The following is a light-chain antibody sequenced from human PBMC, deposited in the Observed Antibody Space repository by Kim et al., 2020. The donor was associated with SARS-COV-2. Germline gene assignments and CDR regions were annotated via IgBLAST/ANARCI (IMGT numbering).Light chain of an antibody. CDR2: GAY. Sequence: SPGERATLSCRASQSVSSSYLAWYQQKPGQAPSLLIYGAYSRATGIPDRFSGSGSGTDFTLTISRLEPEDFAVYYCQQYGSSPPWTFGQGTKVEI. J-gene: IGKJ1*01. V-gene: IGKV3-20*01. CDR3: QQYGSSPPWT. CDR1: QSVSSSY.